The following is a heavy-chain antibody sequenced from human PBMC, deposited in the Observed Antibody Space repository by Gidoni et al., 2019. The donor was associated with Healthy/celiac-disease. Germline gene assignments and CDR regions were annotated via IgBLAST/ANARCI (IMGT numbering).Heavy chain of an antibody. CDR2: IWYDGSNK. J-gene: IGHJ3*02. CDR1: GFTFSSYG. D-gene: IGHD3-22*01. V-gene: IGHV3-33*01. CDR3: ARASIDEYYYDSSGSDAFDI. Sequence: QVQLVESGGGVVQPGRSLRLSCAASGFTFSSYGMHWVRQAPGKGLEWVAVIWYDGSNKYYADSVKGRFTISRDNSKNTLYLQMNSLRAEDTAVYYCARASIDEYYYDSSGSDAFDIWGQGTMVTVSS.